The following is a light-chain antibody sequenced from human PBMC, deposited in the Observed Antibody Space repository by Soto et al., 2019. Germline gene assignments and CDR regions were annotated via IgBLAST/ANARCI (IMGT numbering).Light chain of an antibody. CDR3: QSYDSSLSRV. Sequence: QSVLTQPPSVSAAPGQRITISCTGSSSNIGAGYDVHWYQQLPGTAPKLLIYGNNNRPSGVPDRFSGSKSGSSASLAITGLQAEDEADYYCQSYDSSLSRVFGTGTKVTVL. CDR1: SSNIGAGYD. J-gene: IGLJ1*01. V-gene: IGLV1-40*01. CDR2: GNN.